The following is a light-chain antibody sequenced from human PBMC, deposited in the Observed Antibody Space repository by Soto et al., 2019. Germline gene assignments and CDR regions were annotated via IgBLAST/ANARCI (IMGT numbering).Light chain of an antibody. CDR3: QQYGSSGT. V-gene: IGKV1-6*01. J-gene: IGKJ1*01. Sequence: AIQMTQSPSSLSASVGDRATITCRASQGIRNDLGWYQQKPGNAPKLLIYGAFNLQTGVPSRFSGSGFGTDFTLTISRLEPEDFAVYYCQQYGSSGTFGQGTKVDIK. CDR2: GAF. CDR1: QGIRND.